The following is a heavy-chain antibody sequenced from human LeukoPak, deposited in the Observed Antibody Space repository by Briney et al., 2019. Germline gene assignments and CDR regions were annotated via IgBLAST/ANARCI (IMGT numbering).Heavy chain of an antibody. J-gene: IGHJ4*02. D-gene: IGHD3-22*01. CDR3: ARGDGRGTSGYYDY. V-gene: IGHV1-69*05. CDR2: IIPIFGTA. Sequence: GASVKVSCKTSGGTFSRLPISWVRQAPGQGLAWMGGIIPIFGTANYAQKFQGRVTITTDESTSTVYMEVTSLRSEDTAVYYCARGDGRGTSGYYDYWGQGTLVTVSS. CDR1: GGTFSRLP.